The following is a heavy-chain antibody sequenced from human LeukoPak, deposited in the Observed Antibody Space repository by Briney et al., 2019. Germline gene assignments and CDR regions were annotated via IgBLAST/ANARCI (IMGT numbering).Heavy chain of an antibody. Sequence: SETLSLTCAVYGGSFSGHYWSWIRQPPGKGLEWIGEINHSGSTNYNPSLESRVTISVDTSKNHFSLKLSSVPAADTAVYYCASGQYYILWSVYYVDWGQGTLVTVSA. CDR2: INHSGST. V-gene: IGHV4-34*01. D-gene: IGHD3-3*01. CDR3: ASGQYYILWSVYYVD. CDR1: GGSFSGHY. J-gene: IGHJ4*02.